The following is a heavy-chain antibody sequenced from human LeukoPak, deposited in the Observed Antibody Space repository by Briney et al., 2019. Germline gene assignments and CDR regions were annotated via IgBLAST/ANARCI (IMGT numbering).Heavy chain of an antibody. Sequence: PSETLSLTCTVSGGSISGHYWTWIRQPPGKGLEWIGYIYYSGSTNYNPSLKSRVTISVDTSKNQFSLKLSSVTAADTAVYYCARGRRRSCTNGVCYLFDYWGQGTLVTVSS. CDR2: IYYSGST. CDR3: ARGRRRSCTNGVCYLFDY. D-gene: IGHD2-8*01. J-gene: IGHJ4*02. V-gene: IGHV4-59*11. CDR1: GGSISGHY.